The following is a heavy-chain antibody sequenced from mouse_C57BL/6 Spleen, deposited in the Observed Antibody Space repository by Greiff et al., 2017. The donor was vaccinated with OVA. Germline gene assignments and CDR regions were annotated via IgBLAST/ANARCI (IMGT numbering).Heavy chain of an antibody. V-gene: IGHV3-6*01. CDR1: GYSITSGYY. J-gene: IGHJ4*01. D-gene: IGHD1-1*01. CDR2: ISYDGSN. CDR3: ARSLNYYGSSHGAMDY. Sequence: EVKLQESGPGLVKPSQSLSLTCSVTGYSITSGYYWNWIRQFPGNKLEWIGYISYDGSNNYNPSRNNRISITRDTSENQFFLKLNSVTTEDTATYYCARSLNYYGSSHGAMDYWGQGTSVTVSS.